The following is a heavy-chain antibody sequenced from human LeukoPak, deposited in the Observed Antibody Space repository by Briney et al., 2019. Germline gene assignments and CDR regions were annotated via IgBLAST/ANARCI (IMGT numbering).Heavy chain of an antibody. CDR3: AREGVVDTLNYYGMDV. J-gene: IGHJ6*02. CDR2: INPSGGST. V-gene: IGHV1-46*01. Sequence: ASVKVSCKASGYTFTSYYMHWVRQAPGQGLEWMGIINPSGGSTSYAQKFQGRVTMTRDTSTSTVYMELSSQRSEDTAVYYCAREGVVDTLNYYGMDVWGQGTTVTVSS. D-gene: IGHD5-18*01. CDR1: GYTFTSYY.